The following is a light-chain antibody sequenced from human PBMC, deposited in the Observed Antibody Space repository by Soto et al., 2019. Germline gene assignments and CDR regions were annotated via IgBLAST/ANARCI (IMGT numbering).Light chain of an antibody. V-gene: IGLV2-14*01. CDR2: DVS. CDR3: CFYTSGKSVVV. Sequence: QSALTQPASVSGSPGQSITISCTGTSSDVGGYNYVSWYQQHPGKAPKLMIYDVSNRPSGVSNRFSGSKSGNTASLTISGLHADAEADSYCCFYTSGKSVVVFRRETNLTVL. J-gene: IGLJ2*01. CDR1: SSDVGGYNY.